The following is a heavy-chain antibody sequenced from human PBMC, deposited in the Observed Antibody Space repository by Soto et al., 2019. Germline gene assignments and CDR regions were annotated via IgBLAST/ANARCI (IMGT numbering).Heavy chain of an antibody. V-gene: IGHV1-69*14. Sequence: QVQLVQSGAEVRKPGSSVKVSCKVSGDSFISYAISWLRQAPGQGLEWMGGIIPIFGSGNYAQRFQCMVAITADKSTSTIHMELSGLRSEDTAVYYWARDGATVETAMVSQYYYGIDVWGEGTTVTVSS. CDR2: IIPIFGSG. J-gene: IGHJ6*04. CDR3: ARDGATVETAMVSQYYYGIDV. CDR1: GDSFISYA. D-gene: IGHD5-18*01.